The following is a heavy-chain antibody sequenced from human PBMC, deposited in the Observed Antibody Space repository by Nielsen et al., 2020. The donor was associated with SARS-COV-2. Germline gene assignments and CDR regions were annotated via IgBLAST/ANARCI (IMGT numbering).Heavy chain of an antibody. V-gene: IGHV3-23*01. J-gene: IGHJ4*02. D-gene: IGHD3-10*01. Sequence: GESLKISCAASGFTFSDYAMAWVRQAPGKGLEWVSVIKSNGGITYYADSVKGRCTISRDNSKNTLYLQMKSLRAEDTAVYYCLGGASYWGQGTLVTVSS. CDR3: LGGASY. CDR1: GFTFSDYA. CDR2: IKSNGGIT.